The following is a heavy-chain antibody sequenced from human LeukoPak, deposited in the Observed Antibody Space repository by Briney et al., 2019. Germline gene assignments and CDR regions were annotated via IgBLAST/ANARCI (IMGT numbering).Heavy chain of an antibody. V-gene: IGHV1-69*01. J-gene: IGHJ4*02. CDR1: GGTFSSYA. CDR3: ARGSVGSSSWSRGVYYFDY. CDR2: IIPIFGTA. D-gene: IGHD6-13*01. Sequence: SVKVSCKASGGTFSSYAISWVRQAPGQGLEWMGGIIPIFGTANYAQKFQGRVTIAADESTSTAYMELSSLRSEDTAVYYCARGSVGSSSWSRGVYYFDYWGQGTLVTVSS.